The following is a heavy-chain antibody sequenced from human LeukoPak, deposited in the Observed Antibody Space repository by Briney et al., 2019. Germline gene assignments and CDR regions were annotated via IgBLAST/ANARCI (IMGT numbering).Heavy chain of an antibody. D-gene: IGHD3-10*01. Sequence: ASVTVSCKASGVTLNNYAMSWVRQAPGQGLEWMGRSVPVFATTTYAQKFQGRVMITADESTSTVHMELSSLTAEDTALYYCARPYGPGNYINLGLDFWGQGTLVTVS. CDR1: GVTLNNYA. CDR2: SVPVFATT. V-gene: IGHV1-69*15. J-gene: IGHJ4*02. CDR3: ARPYGPGNYINLGLDF.